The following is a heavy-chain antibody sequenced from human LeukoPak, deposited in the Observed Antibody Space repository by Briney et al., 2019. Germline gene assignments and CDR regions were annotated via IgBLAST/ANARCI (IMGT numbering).Heavy chain of an antibody. J-gene: IGHJ5*02. Sequence: GTSLKISCKGSGYSFTSYWIGWVRQMPGKGLEWMGIIYPGDSDTRYSPSFQGQVTISADKTISTAYLQWSSLKASDTAMYYCASAVRYCSSTSCHFDPWGQGTLVTVSS. CDR2: IYPGDSDT. CDR3: ASAVRYCSSTSCHFDP. CDR1: GYSFTSYW. V-gene: IGHV5-51*01. D-gene: IGHD2-2*01.